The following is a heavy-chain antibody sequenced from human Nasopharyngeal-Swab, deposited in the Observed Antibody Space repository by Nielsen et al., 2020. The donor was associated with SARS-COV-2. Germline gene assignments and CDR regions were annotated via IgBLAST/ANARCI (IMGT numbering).Heavy chain of an antibody. V-gene: IGHV3-53*01. CDR3: AREYRGYLDY. CDR2: IYPGGST. J-gene: IGHJ4*02. CDR1: GFIVTNNY. D-gene: IGHD4-23*01. Sequence: LKISCDASGFIVTNNYMNWVRQAPGKGLEWVSTIYPGGSTYYADSVKGRFSISRDSSTLYLQMDSVRAEDTAFYFCAREYRGYLDYWGQGTLVTVSS.